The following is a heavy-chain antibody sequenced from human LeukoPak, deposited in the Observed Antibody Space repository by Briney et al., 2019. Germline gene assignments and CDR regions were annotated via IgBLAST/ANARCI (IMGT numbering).Heavy chain of an antibody. J-gene: IGHJ4*02. CDR3: ASDYGDYETVLDY. CDR1: GGSISSYY. V-gene: IGHV4-59*01. CDR2: IYYSGST. D-gene: IGHD4-17*01. Sequence: SETLSLTCTVSGGSISSYYWSWIRQPPGKGLEWIGYIYYSGSTNYNPSLKSRVTISVDTSKNQFSLKLSSVTAADTAVYYCASDYGDYETVLDYWGQGTLVTVSS.